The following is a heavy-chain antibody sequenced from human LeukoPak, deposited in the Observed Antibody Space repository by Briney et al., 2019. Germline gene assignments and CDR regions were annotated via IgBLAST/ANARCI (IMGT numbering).Heavy chain of an antibody. CDR1: GFTFSSYG. CDR3: AKDIYYYDSSGYYDY. V-gene: IGHV3-30*02. CDR2: IRYDGSNK. J-gene: IGHJ4*02. D-gene: IGHD3-22*01. Sequence: GGSLRLSWAASGFTFSSYGMHWVRQAPGKGLEWVAFIRYDGSNKYYADSVKGRFTISRDNSKNTLYLQMNSLRAEDTAVYYCAKDIYYYDSSGYYDYWGQGTLVTVSS.